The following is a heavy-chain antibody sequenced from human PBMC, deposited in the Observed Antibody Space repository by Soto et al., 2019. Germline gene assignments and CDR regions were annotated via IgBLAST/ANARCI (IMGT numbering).Heavy chain of an antibody. CDR2: MHHTQGT. V-gene: IGHV4-59*01. D-gene: IGHD3-9*01. CDR1: GASISSYY. Sequence: SETLSLTCSVSGASISSYYWTWIRQPPGGGLEWIGYMHHTQGTNDNPSLRGRVHMSIDTSMNQFSLRLTSVTAADTAVYYCARVPFVGYFDWLDPWGQGTLVTVSS. J-gene: IGHJ5*01. CDR3: ARVPFVGYFDWLDP.